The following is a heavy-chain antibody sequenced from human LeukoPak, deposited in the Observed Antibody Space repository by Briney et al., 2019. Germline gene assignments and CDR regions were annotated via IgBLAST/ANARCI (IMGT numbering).Heavy chain of an antibody. CDR2: IRYDGINK. CDR1: GFIFSSYG. Sequence: GGSLRLSCAASGFIFSSYGMHWVRQAPGKGLEWVAFIRYDGINKYYADSVKGRFTISRDNSKNTLYLQMNSLRAEDAAVYYCAIITSGSWFGELLSPQPWENWGQGTLVTVSS. J-gene: IGHJ4*02. V-gene: IGHV3-30*02. CDR3: AIITSGSWFGELLSPQPWEN. D-gene: IGHD3-10*01.